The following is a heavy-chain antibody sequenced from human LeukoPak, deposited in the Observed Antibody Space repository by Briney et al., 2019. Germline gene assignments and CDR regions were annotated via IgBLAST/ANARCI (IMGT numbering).Heavy chain of an antibody. CDR1: GFSLSTSGVG. V-gene: IGHV2-5*01. Sequence: SGPTLVKPTQTLTLTCTFSGFSLSTSGVGVGWIRQPPEKALEWLALIYWNDDKRYSPSLKSRLTITKDTSKNQVVLTMTNMDPVDTATYYCAHTWRGDNGDPGGFDPWGQGTLVTVSS. J-gene: IGHJ5*02. D-gene: IGHD3-10*01. CDR2: IYWNDDK. CDR3: AHTWRGDNGDPGGFDP.